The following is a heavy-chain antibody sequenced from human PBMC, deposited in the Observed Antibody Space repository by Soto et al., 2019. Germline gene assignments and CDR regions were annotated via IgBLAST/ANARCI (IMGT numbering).Heavy chain of an antibody. V-gene: IGHV1-69*13. CDR2: IIPIFGTA. CDR3: ARVKVYDIAGNWFDP. J-gene: IGHJ5*02. CDR1: GGTFSSYA. Sequence: GASVKVSCKASGGTFSSYAISWVRQAPGQGLEWMGGIIPIFGTASYAQKFQGRVTITADESTSTAYMELSSLRSEDTAVYYCARVKVYDIAGNWFDPWGQGTLVTVSS. D-gene: IGHD2-8*01.